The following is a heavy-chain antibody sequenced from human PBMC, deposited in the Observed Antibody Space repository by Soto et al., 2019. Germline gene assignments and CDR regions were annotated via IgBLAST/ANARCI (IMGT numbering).Heavy chain of an antibody. CDR3: ARVGEVTTLHY. J-gene: IGHJ4*02. V-gene: IGHV1-69*02. CDR1: GGTFSSYT. CDR2: IIPILGIA. Sequence: QVQLVQSGAEVKKPGSSVKVSCKASGGTFSSYTISWVRQAPGQGLEWMGRIIPILGIANYAQKFQGRVTXTXXKSTSTAYMELSSLRSEDTAVYYCARVGEVTTLHYWGQGTLVTVSS. D-gene: IGHD4-17*01.